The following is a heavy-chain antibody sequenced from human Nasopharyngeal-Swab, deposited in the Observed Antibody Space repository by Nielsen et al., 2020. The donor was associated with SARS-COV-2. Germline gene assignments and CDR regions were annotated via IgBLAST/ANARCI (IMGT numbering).Heavy chain of an antibody. V-gene: IGHV3-30-3*01. CDR2: ISYDGSNK. Sequence: GESLKISCAASGFTFSSYAMHWVRQAPGKGLEWVAVISYDGSNKYYADSVKGQFTISRDNSKNTLYLQMNSLRAEDTAVYYCARGLPAVAEYFDYWGQGTLVTVSS. D-gene: IGHD6-19*01. CDR3: ARGLPAVAEYFDY. CDR1: GFTFSSYA. J-gene: IGHJ4*02.